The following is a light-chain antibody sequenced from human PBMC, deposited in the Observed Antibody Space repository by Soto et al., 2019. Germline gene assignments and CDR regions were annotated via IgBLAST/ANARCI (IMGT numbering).Light chain of an antibody. CDR3: QQYYSTPPT. CDR1: QSVLYNSNNKNY. CDR2: WAS. J-gene: IGKJ3*01. Sequence: DIVMTQSPDSLAVSLGERATINCKSSQSVLYNSNNKNYLAWYQQKPGQPPKLLIYWASTRESGVPDRFSGSGSGTDFTLTISGLQAEDVAVYYCQQYYSTPPTFGPGTKVDIK. V-gene: IGKV4-1*01.